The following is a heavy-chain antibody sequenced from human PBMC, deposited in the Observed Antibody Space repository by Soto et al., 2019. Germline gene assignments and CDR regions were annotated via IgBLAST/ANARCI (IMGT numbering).Heavy chain of an antibody. D-gene: IGHD6-13*01. CDR3: ARHGYGIAAAGTGDFDY. V-gene: IGHV4-59*08. CDR1: GGSISSYY. J-gene: IGHJ4*02. Sequence: SETLSLTCTVSGGSISSYYWSWIRQPPGKGLEWIGYIYYSGSTNYNPSLKSRVTISVDTSKNQFSLKLSSVTAADTAVYYCARHGYGIAAAGTGDFDYWGQGTLVTVSS. CDR2: IYYSGST.